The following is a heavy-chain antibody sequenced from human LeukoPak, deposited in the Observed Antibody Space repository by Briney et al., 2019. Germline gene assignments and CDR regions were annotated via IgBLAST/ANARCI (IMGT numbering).Heavy chain of an antibody. D-gene: IGHD1/OR15-1a*01. Sequence: PSETLSLTCTVSGGSISSSSYYWGWIRQPPGKGLEWIGSIYYSGSTNYNPSLKSRVTISLDTSKNQFSLKLSSMTAADTAVYYCARQRVNKWNNLWSFDYWGQGTLVTVSS. CDR1: GGSISSSSYY. CDR2: IYYSGST. J-gene: IGHJ4*02. CDR3: ARQRVNKWNNLWSFDY. V-gene: IGHV4-39*01.